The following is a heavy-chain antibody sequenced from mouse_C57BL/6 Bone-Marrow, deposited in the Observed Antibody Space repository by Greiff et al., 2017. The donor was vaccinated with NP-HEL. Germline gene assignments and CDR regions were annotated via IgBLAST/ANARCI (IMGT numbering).Heavy chain of an antibody. J-gene: IGHJ3*01. D-gene: IGHD1-1*01. V-gene: IGHV1-64*01. Sequence: QVQLQQPGAELVKPGASVKLSCKASGYTFTSYWMHWVKQRPGQGLEWIGMIHPNSGSTNYNEKFKSKATLTVDKSSSTAYMQLSSLTSEDSAVYYCARGDYYGSLAWFAYWGQGTLVTVSA. CDR2: IHPNSGST. CDR3: ARGDYYGSLAWFAY. CDR1: GYTFTSYW.